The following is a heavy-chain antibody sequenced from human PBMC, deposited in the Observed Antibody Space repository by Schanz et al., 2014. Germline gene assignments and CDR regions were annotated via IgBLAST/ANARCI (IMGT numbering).Heavy chain of an antibody. CDR2: ISYDGSNK. D-gene: IGHD2-2*01. J-gene: IGHJ4*02. CDR3: AKDSTHIDIVLVPTAIDY. Sequence: VQLVESGGGVVQPGRSLRLSCAASGFIFSSYGLHWVRQAPGKGLEWVAVISYDGSNKYYADSVKGRFTISRDNSKNTLYLHMNTLRSEDTAVYYCAKDSTHIDIVLVPTAIDYWGQGTLVTVSS. V-gene: IGHV3-30*19. CDR1: GFIFSSYG.